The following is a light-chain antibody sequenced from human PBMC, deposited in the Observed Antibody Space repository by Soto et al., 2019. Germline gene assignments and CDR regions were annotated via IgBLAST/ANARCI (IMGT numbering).Light chain of an antibody. CDR2: AAS. CDR3: QHYNTRSIA. Sequence: DIQMIQSPATLSASVVDRITITCRASENIFKYVAWYQQTSGSAPNLLIYAASDLESGVPSRFSGSGSGTEFSLTIDNLQPNDSATYYCQHYNTRSIAFGGGTKVDVK. CDR1: ENIFKY. J-gene: IGKJ4*01. V-gene: IGKV1-5*01.